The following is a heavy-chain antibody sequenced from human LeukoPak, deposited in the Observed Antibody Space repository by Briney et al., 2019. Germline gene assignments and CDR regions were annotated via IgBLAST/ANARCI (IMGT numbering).Heavy chain of an antibody. CDR2: ISSSGSTI. CDR1: GFTFSDYY. J-gene: IGHJ3*02. D-gene: IGHD2-21*01. Sequence: GGSLRLSCAASGFTFSDYYMSWIRQAPGKGLEWVSYISSSGSTIYHADSVKGRFTISRDNAKNSLYLQMNSLRAEDTAVYYCARKRIRRSDAFDIWGQGTMVTVSS. CDR3: ARKRIRRSDAFDI. V-gene: IGHV3-11*01.